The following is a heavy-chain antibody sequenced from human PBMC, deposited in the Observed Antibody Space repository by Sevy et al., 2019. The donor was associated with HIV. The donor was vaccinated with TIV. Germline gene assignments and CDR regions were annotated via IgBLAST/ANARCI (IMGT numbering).Heavy chain of an antibody. CDR3: ARSRWWRDAFDI. Sequence: GGSLRLSCAASGFTFSSYWMTWVRQAPGKGLEWVANIKQDGSDEYYVDSVKGRFTISRDNAKNSLYLQMNSLRGEDTAVYYCARSRWWRDAFDIWGQGTMVTVSS. D-gene: IGHD2-15*01. CDR2: IKQDGSDE. J-gene: IGHJ3*02. V-gene: IGHV3-7*01. CDR1: GFTFSSYW.